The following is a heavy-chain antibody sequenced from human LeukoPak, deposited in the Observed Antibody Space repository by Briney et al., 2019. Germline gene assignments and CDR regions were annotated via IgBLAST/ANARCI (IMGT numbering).Heavy chain of an antibody. CDR1: GFTVSSNY. CDR3: ARVGVFGVVIFDEVLLDY. Sequence: QPGGSLGLSCAASGFTVSSNYMSWVRPAPGKGLEWVSVIYSGGSTYYADSVKGRFTISRDNSKNTLYLQMNSLRAEDTAVYYCARVGVFGVVIFDEVLLDYWGQGTLVTVSS. V-gene: IGHV3-66*01. J-gene: IGHJ4*02. CDR2: IYSGGST. D-gene: IGHD3-3*01.